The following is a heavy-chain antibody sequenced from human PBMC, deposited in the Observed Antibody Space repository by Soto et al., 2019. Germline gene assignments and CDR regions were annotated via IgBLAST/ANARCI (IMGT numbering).Heavy chain of an antibody. CDR1: GDSITSGGYY. J-gene: IGHJ4*02. CDR3: ARPALLVSTFDY. D-gene: IGHD5-12*01. CDR2: IYYSGVT. Sequence: LSLTCTVSGDSITSGGYYSTWIRQHPGKGLEWIGYIYYSGVTYYNPSLKSRVSISVDTSKNQFSLKLSSVTAADTAMYYCARPALLVSTFDYWGQGTVVTVSS. V-gene: IGHV4-31*02.